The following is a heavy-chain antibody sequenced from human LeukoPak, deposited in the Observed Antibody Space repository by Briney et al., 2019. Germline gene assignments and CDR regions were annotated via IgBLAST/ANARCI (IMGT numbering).Heavy chain of an antibody. CDR3: ARDRIRYGSGSYYNSHYFDY. J-gene: IGHJ4*02. CDR1: GFTFSSYW. D-gene: IGHD3-10*01. Sequence: QSGGSLRLSCAASGFTFSSYWMSWVRQAPGKGLEWVANIKQDGSEKYYVDSVKGRFTISRDNAKNSLYLQMNSLRAEDTAVYYCARDRIRYGSGSYYNSHYFDYWGQGTLVAVSS. CDR2: IKQDGSEK. V-gene: IGHV3-7*01.